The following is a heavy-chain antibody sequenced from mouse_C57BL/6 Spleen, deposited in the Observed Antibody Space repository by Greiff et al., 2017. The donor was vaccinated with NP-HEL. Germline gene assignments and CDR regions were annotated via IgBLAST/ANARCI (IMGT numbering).Heavy chain of an antibody. CDR2: IDPGDGDT. D-gene: IGHD2-14*01. Sequence: VQLQQSGAELVKPGASVKISCKASGYAFSSYWMNWVKQRPGKGLEWIGQIDPGDGDTNYNGKFKGKATLTVDKSSSTAYMQLSSLTSEGSAVSFCAREEGTGFAYWGQGTLVTVSA. CDR3: AREEGTGFAY. V-gene: IGHV1-80*01. CDR1: GYAFSSYW. J-gene: IGHJ3*01.